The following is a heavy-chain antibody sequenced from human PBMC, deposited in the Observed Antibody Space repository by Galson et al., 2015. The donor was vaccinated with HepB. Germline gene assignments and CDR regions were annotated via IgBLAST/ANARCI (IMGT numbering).Heavy chain of an antibody. CDR2: ITYDGSNK. CDR3: AKDLSRGVGVPFDY. Sequence: SLRLSCAASGFTFSSYAMHWVRQAPGKGLEWVSGITYDGSNKYYADSVKGRFTISRDNSKNTLYLQMNSLRAEDTAVYYCAKDLSRGVGVPFDYWGQGTLVTVSS. J-gene: IGHJ4*02. D-gene: IGHD1-26*01. CDR1: GFTFSSYA. V-gene: IGHV3-30*18.